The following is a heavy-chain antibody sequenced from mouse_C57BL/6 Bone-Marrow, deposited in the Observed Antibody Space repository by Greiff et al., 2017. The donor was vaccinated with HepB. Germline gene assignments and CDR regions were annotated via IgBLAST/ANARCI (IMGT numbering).Heavy chain of an antibody. J-gene: IGHJ3*01. V-gene: IGHV1-82*01. CDR2: LYPGDGDT. D-gene: IGHD2-3*01. CDR1: GYAFSSSW. Sequence: QVQLQQSGPELVKPGASVKISCKASGYAFSSSWMNWVKQRPGKGLEWIGRLYPGDGDTNYNGKFKGKATLTADKSSSTAYMQLSSLTSEDSAVYFCARSAIYDGYYGFAYWGQGTLVTVSA. CDR3: ARSAIYDGYYGFAY.